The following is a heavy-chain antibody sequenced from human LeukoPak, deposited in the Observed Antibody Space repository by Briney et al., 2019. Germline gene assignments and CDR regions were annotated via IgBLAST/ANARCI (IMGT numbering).Heavy chain of an antibody. Sequence: PSETLSLTCTVSDGSISSYYWSWIRQPPGKGLEWIGYIYYSGSTNYNPSLKSRVTISVDTSKNQFSLKLSSVTAADTAVYYCARTTYYYDSSGYYLYYFDYWGQGTLVTVSS. J-gene: IGHJ4*02. D-gene: IGHD3-22*01. V-gene: IGHV4-59*08. CDR1: DGSISSYY. CDR3: ARTTYYYDSSGYYLYYFDY. CDR2: IYYSGST.